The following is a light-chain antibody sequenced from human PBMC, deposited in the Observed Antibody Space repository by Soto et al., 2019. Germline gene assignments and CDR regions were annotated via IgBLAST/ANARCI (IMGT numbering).Light chain of an antibody. V-gene: IGKV1-5*01. CDR3: QRYNSYSVNA. CDR1: QIISGW. CDR2: DAA. Sequence: DIQMTQSPYTLSASVGDRVTITCRASQIISGWLAWYQQKPGKAPKLLIYDAASLESGVTSRFSGSGSGTEFSLTISRLQPDDFATYFCQRYNSYSVNAFGQGTKVEIK. J-gene: IGKJ2*01.